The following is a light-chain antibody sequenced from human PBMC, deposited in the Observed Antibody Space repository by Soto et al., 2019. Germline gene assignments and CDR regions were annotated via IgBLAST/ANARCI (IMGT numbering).Light chain of an antibody. CDR1: SSDVGGYNY. V-gene: IGLV2-14*01. Sequence: LTQPASVSGSPGQSITISCTGTSSDVGGYNYVSWYQQHPGKAPKFMIYEVSNRPSGVSNRFSGSKSGNTASLTISGLQAEDEADYYCSSYTSSTTQVFGTGTKVTVL. CDR2: EVS. CDR3: SSYTSSTTQV. J-gene: IGLJ1*01.